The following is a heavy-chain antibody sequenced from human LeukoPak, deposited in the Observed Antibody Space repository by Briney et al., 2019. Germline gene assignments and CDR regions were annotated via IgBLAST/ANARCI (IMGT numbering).Heavy chain of an antibody. J-gene: IGHJ5*02. V-gene: IGHV5-51*01. Sequence: EESLKISCKGSGYSFTSYWIGWVRQMPGKGLEWMGIIYPGDSDTRYSPSFQGQVTISADKSISTAYLQWSSLKASDTAMYYCARHFYCSGGSCYPFSPWGQGTLVTVSS. D-gene: IGHD2-15*01. CDR2: IYPGDSDT. CDR1: GYSFTSYW. CDR3: ARHFYCSGGSCYPFSP.